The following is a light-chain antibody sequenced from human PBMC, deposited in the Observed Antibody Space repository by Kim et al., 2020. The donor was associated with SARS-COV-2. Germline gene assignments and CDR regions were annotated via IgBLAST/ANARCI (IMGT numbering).Light chain of an antibody. CDR3: QHRYNWSWT. Sequence: SLSPGERATLSCRTSQSVGTSLAWFQQKPGQAPRLLIFGASTRATGIPARFGGSGSGTDFTLTITSLEPEDFAVYYCQHRYNWSWTFGQGTKLEI. J-gene: IGKJ1*01. V-gene: IGKV3-11*01. CDR2: GAS. CDR1: QSVGTS.